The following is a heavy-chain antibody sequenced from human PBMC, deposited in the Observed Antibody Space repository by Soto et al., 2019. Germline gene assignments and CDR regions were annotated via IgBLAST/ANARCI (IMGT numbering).Heavy chain of an antibody. CDR3: AKDIGYWSCGSCYPGAFDI. Sequence: GGSLRLSCAASGFTFSNYAVNCVRPAPGKGLEWVSAISGSGGSPYYAASVKARFTSSRANSKNTLYLQMNSLRAEDTAVYYFAKDIGYWSCGSCYPGAFDIWGQGTMVTVSS. CDR1: GFTFSNYA. D-gene: IGHD2-15*01. V-gene: IGHV3-23*01. CDR2: ISGSGGSP. J-gene: IGHJ3*02.